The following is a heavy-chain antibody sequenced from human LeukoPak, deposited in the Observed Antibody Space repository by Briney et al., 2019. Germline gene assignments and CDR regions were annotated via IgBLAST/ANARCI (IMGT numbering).Heavy chain of an antibody. Sequence: PGGSLRLSCAASGFTFSTDWMHWVRLAPGKGLVWVSRINTDGTSITYADSVKDRFIISRDNAKNSLYLQMNSLRAEDTAVYYCASGHSSSWEIDYYYYYAMDVWGQGTTVTVSS. J-gene: IGHJ6*02. V-gene: IGHV3-74*01. CDR2: INTDGTSI. CDR1: GFTFSTDW. CDR3: ASGHSSSWEIDYYYYYAMDV. D-gene: IGHD6-13*01.